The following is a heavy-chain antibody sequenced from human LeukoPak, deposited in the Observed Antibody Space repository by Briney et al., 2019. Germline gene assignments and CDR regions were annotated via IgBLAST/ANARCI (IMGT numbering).Heavy chain of an antibody. CDR1: GGSISSGDYY. Sequence: PSETLSLTCTVSGGSISSGDYYWTCIRQPPGKGLEWIGYIFYTGNTYYNPSLKSRVIISVDRSKNQFSLNLSSVTAADTAVYYCARDLDGFGAFDIWGQGTMVTVSS. D-gene: IGHD3-16*01. CDR3: ARDLDGFGAFDI. V-gene: IGHV4-30-4*01. CDR2: IFYTGNT. J-gene: IGHJ3*02.